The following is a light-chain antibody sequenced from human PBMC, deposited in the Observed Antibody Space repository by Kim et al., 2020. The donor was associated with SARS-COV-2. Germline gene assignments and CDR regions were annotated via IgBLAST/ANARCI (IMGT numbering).Light chain of an antibody. CDR2: TAS. CDR1: QDISSW. V-gene: IGKV1D-12*01. J-gene: IGKJ5*01. Sequence: ASVGDRVTTTCRASQDISSWLSWYQQKPGKAPKLLIHTASSLQSGVPSRFSGSGSGTDFTLIISSLQPEDFATYYCQQVDSFPSTFGQGTRLEIK. CDR3: QQVDSFPST.